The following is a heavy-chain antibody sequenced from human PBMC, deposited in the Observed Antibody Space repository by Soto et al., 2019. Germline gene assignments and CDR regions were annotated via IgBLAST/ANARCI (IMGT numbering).Heavy chain of an antibody. Sequence: ASVKVSCKASGYTFTKYGSTWVRQAPGQGLEWLGWISAYNGNINYAQKFQGRVTMTTDTSTSTAYMELRSLRSDDTAVYYCTSCDSGGYYSDYWGQGTLVTVSS. CDR3: TSCDSGGYYSDY. CDR2: ISAYNGNI. J-gene: IGHJ4*02. D-gene: IGHD3-22*01. V-gene: IGHV1-18*04. CDR1: GYTFTKYG.